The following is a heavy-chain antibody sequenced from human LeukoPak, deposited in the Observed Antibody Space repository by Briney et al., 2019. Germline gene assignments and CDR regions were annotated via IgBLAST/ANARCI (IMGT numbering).Heavy chain of an antibody. V-gene: IGHV5-51*01. J-gene: IGHJ3*02. CDR3: ARHSGRGGVGRLSAFDI. Sequence: GESLKISCKGSGYSFTSYWIGWVRQMPGKGLEWMGIIYPGDSDTRYSPSFQGQVTISADKSISTAYLQWSSLKASDTAMYYCARHSGRGGVGRLSAFDIWGQGTMVTVSS. D-gene: IGHD3-16*01. CDR1: GYSFTSYW. CDR2: IYPGDSDT.